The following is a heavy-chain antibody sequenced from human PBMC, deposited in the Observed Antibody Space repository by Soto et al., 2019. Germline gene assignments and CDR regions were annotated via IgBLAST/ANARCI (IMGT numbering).Heavy chain of an antibody. CDR2: ISSSSSYI. CDR1: GFTFSSYS. Sequence: EVQLVESGGGLVKPGGSLRLSCAASGFTFSSYSMNWVRQAPGKGLEWVSSISSSSSYIYYADSVKGRFTISRDNAKNSLYLQMNSLSAEDTAVYYCASCSSGWCLDHWGQGTLVTVSS. J-gene: IGHJ4*02. CDR3: ASCSSGWCLDH. V-gene: IGHV3-21*01. D-gene: IGHD6-19*01.